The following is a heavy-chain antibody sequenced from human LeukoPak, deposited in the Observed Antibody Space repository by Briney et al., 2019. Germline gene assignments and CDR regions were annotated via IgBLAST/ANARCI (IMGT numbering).Heavy chain of an antibody. J-gene: IGHJ4*02. CDR1: GFTFSSYG. CDR3: AKGEALLWFGDY. Sequence: TGGSLRLSCAASGFTFSSYGMSWVRQAPGKGLEWVSAISGSGGSTYYADSVKGRFTISRDNSKNTLYLQMNSLRAEDTAVYYCAKGEALLWFGDYWGQGTLVTVSS. V-gene: IGHV3-23*01. CDR2: ISGSGGST. D-gene: IGHD3-10*01.